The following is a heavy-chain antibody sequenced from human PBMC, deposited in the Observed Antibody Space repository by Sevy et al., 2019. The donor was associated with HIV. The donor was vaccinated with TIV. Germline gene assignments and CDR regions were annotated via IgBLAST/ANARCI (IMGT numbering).Heavy chain of an antibody. V-gene: IGHV1-69*13. CDR2: IIPIFGTA. CDR1: GGTFSSYA. CDR3: ARGPLLRGGMDV. Sequence: ASVKVSCKASGGTFSSYAISWVRQAPGQGLEWMGGIIPIFGTANYGKKFQGRVTITADESTSTAYMELSSLRSEDTAVYYCARGPLLRGGMDVWGQGTTVTVSS. J-gene: IGHJ6*02. D-gene: IGHD2-15*01.